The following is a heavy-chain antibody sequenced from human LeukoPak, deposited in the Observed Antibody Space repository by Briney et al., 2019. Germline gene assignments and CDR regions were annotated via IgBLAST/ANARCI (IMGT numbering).Heavy chain of an antibody. V-gene: IGHV3-64*01. J-gene: IGHJ3*02. Sequence: GGSLRLSCAASGFTFSSYAMHWVRQAPGEGLEYVSAISSNGGSTYYANSVKSRVTISRDNSKNTLYLQMGSLRAEDMAVYYCARGSGWYGEAFDIWGQGTMVTVSS. CDR1: GFTFSSYA. CDR2: ISSNGGST. CDR3: ARGSGWYGEAFDI. D-gene: IGHD6-19*01.